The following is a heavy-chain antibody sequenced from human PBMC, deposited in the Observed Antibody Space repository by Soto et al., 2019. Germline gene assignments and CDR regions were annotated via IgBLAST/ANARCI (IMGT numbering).Heavy chain of an antibody. CDR3: ARGAIVVVPAAIGGFVDY. CDR2: IKQDGSEK. CDR1: GFTFSSYW. D-gene: IGHD2-2*01. V-gene: IGHV3-7*03. Sequence: LRLSCAASGFTFSSYWMSWVRQAPGKGLEWVANIKQDGSEKYYVDSVKGRFTISRDNAKNSLYLQMNSLRAEDTAVYYCARGAIVVVPAAIGGFVDYWGQGTLVTVSS. J-gene: IGHJ4*02.